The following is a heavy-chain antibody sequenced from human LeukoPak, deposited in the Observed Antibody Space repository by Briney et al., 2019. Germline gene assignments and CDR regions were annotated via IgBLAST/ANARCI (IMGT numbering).Heavy chain of an antibody. CDR2: INPNSGGT. D-gene: IGHD3-9*01. Sequence: ASVKVSCKASGYSFSDNYMHWVRQAPGQGLEWMGWINPNSGGTNYAQKFQGRVTMTRDTSISTVYMDLSRLTSDDTAVYYCVGTDFDWLSLLHHWGQGTLITVSS. CDR1: GYSFSDNY. J-gene: IGHJ5*02. CDR3: VGTDFDWLSLLHH. V-gene: IGHV1-2*02.